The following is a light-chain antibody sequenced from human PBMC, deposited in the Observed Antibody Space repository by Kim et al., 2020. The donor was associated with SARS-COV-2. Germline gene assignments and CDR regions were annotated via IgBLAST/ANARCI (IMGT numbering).Light chain of an antibody. CDR2: EVT. Sequence: QSALTQPASVSGSPGQSITISCSGTSSDVGRFNYVSWYQQYPGTAPKLMISEVTKRPSGVSNRFSGSKSDNTASLTISGLQAEDEADYYCSSFTSSRTVIFGSGTKVTVL. J-gene: IGLJ1*01. V-gene: IGLV2-14*03. CDR1: SSDVGRFNY. CDR3: SSFTSSRTVI.